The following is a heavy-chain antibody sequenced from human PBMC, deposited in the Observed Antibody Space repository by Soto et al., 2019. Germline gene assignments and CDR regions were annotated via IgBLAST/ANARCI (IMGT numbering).Heavy chain of an antibody. Sequence: SVKVSCKASGGTFSSYAISWVRQAPGQGLEWMGGIIPIFGTANYAQKFQGRVTITADESTSTAYMELSSLRSEDTAVYYCARDRVGYCSSTSCYRGISSWFDPWGQGTLVTVSS. D-gene: IGHD2-2*01. CDR2: IIPIFGTA. J-gene: IGHJ5*02. V-gene: IGHV1-69*13. CDR3: ARDRVGYCSSTSCYRGISSWFDP. CDR1: GGTFSSYA.